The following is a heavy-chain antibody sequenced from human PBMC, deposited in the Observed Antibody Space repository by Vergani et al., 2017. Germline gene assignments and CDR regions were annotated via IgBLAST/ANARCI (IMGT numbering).Heavy chain of an antibody. J-gene: IGHJ4*02. CDR3: ARGAGSGYVIDY. CDR2: INPSGGST. CDR1: GYTFTSYY. Sequence: QVQLVQSGAEVKKPGASVKVSCKASGYTFTSYYMHWVRQAPGQGLEWMGIINPSGGSTSYAQKFQGRVTMTRDPSTSTVYMELSSLRSEYTAVYYCARGAGSGYVIDYWGQGTLVTASS. D-gene: IGHD3-22*01. V-gene: IGHV1-46*01.